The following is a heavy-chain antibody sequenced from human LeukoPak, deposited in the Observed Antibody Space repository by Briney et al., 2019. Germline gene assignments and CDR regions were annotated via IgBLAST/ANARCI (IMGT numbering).Heavy chain of an antibody. D-gene: IGHD6-13*01. Sequence: SETLSLTCAVSGASISHYSWRWIRQPAGKGLEWIGRIYTSGSTNYNPSLKSRVTISVDTSKNQFSLKLSSVTAADTAVYYCARELYSSYFDYWGQGTLVTVSS. CDR2: IYTSGST. CDR3: ARELYSSYFDY. V-gene: IGHV4-4*07. CDR1: GASISHYS. J-gene: IGHJ4*02.